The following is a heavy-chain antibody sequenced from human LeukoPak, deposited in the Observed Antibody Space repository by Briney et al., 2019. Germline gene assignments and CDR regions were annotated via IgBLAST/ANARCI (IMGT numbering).Heavy chain of an antibody. CDR2: INQGGSGK. Sequence: GGSLILSCAASGCTFSSYWRTWVRRAPGKGLQWVANINQGGSGKYYLDSVKGRFTISRDNAKNSLYLQMNSLRAEDTAIYYCARGREGGRPFDFWGQGTLVTVSS. J-gene: IGHJ4*02. CDR3: ARGREGGRPFDF. D-gene: IGHD2-15*01. V-gene: IGHV3-7*04. CDR1: GCTFSSYW.